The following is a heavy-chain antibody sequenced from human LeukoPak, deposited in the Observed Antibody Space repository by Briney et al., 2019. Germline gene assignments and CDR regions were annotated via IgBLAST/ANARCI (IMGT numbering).Heavy chain of an antibody. D-gene: IGHD3-22*01. V-gene: IGHV4-4*07. CDR1: GGSISNYY. J-gene: IGHJ3*02. CDR2: IYTSGST. CDR3: ARDHVGGYYDSSGWYAFDI. Sequence: PSETLSLTCTVSGGSISNYYWSWIRQPAGKGLEWIGRIYTSGSTNYNPSLKSRVTMSVDTSKNQFSLKLSSVTAADTAVYYCARDHVGGYYDSSGWYAFDIWGQGTMVTVSS.